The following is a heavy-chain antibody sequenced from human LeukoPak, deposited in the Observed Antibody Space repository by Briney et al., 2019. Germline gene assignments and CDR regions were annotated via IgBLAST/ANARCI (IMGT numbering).Heavy chain of an antibody. CDR3: ARGHDDYVWGSYRPFDY. V-gene: IGHV3-21*01. CDR2: ITTSDGNT. CDR1: GFTFSSYT. J-gene: IGHJ4*02. Sequence: PGGSLRLSCAASGFTFSSYTMSWVRQAPGKGLEWVSTITTSDGNTYYADSVKGRFTISRDNAKNSLYLQMNSLRAEDTAVYYCARGHDDYVWGSYRPFDYWGQGTLVTVSS. D-gene: IGHD3-16*02.